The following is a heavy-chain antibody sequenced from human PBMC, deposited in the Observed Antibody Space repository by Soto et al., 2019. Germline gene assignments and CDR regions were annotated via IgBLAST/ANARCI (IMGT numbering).Heavy chain of an antibody. Sequence: EVQLVESGGGLVEPGGSLRLSCAGSGFAFNHAYMTWVRQAPGKGLEWVGRIKGKGHGGTIDYAEPVKGRFTISRDDSTNTLFLQMNSLKTEDTAVYYCSTDAKPTAGARLDYWGQGTLATFSS. CDR1: GFAFNHAY. J-gene: IGHJ4*02. V-gene: IGHV3-15*01. D-gene: IGHD1-1*01. CDR3: STDAKPTAGARLDY. CDR2: IKGKGHGGTI.